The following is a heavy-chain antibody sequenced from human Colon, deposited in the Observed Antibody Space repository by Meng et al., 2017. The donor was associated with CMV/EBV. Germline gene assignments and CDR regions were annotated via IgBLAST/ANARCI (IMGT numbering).Heavy chain of an antibody. V-gene: IGHV3-30*04. CDR2: ISYDGSDI. J-gene: IGHJ4*02. CDR1: GYTFGSYA. D-gene: IGHD1-26*01. CDR3: ARDRGVKWELYYFDY. Sequence: GESLKISCTASGYTFGSYAYHWVRQAPGKGLEWVAVISYDGSDIYYADSVKGRFTISRDNSKNTLYLQMNSLRPEDTAVYFCARDRGVKWELYYFDYWGQGTLVTVSS.